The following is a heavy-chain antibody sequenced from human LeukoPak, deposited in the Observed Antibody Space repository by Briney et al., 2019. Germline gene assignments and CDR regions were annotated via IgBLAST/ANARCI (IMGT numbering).Heavy chain of an antibody. V-gene: IGHV3-21*01. D-gene: IGHD4-17*01. J-gene: IGHJ6*03. Sequence: GGSLRLSCAASGFTFSSYSMNWVRQAPGKGLEWVSSISSSSSYIYYADSVKGRFTISRDNAKNSLYLQMNSLRAEDTAVYYCARDALYGDLNYYYYYMDVWGKGTTVTVSS. CDR1: GFTFSSYS. CDR2: ISSSSSYI. CDR3: ARDALYGDLNYYYYYMDV.